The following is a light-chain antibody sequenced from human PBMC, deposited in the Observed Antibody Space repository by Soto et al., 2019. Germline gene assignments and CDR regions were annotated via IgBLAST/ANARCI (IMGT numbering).Light chain of an antibody. V-gene: IGKV3-11*01. Sequence: EIGLTQSPATLSLSPGERSTLSCRASQSISIYLAWYQQKPGQAPRLLIYDVVNRATGIPARFSGSGSGTDFTLTISSLEPEDFAVYYCQQRRSWPRTFGQGTKLEIK. CDR1: QSISIY. J-gene: IGKJ2*01. CDR2: DVV. CDR3: QQRRSWPRT.